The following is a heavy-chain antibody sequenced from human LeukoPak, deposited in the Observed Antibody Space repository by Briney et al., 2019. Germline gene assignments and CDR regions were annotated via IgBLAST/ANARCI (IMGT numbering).Heavy chain of an antibody. D-gene: IGHD3-10*01. Sequence: PEGSLRLSCAAAEFTFSSDGMHRVRQAPGKGLEWVAVISYDGSKKFYADSVKGRFTISRDNSKNALYLQMNGLRAEDTAVYYCARDAPYGPDAFDLWGQGTMVTVSS. V-gene: IGHV3-30*03. CDR2: ISYDGSKK. CDR1: EFTFSSDG. CDR3: ARDAPYGPDAFDL. J-gene: IGHJ3*01.